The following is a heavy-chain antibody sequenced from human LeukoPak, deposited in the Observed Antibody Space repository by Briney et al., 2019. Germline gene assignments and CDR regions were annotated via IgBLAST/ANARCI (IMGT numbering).Heavy chain of an antibody. J-gene: IGHJ3*02. V-gene: IGHV4-34*01. Sequence: SETLSLTCAVYGGSFSGYYWSWIRQPPGKGLEWIGEINHSGSTNYNPSLKSRVTISVDTSKNQFSLKLSSVTAADTVVYYCAREDSSGPQYQTDAFDIWGQGTMVTVSS. CDR3: AREDSSGPQYQTDAFDI. CDR2: INHSGST. CDR1: GGSFSGYY. D-gene: IGHD6-19*01.